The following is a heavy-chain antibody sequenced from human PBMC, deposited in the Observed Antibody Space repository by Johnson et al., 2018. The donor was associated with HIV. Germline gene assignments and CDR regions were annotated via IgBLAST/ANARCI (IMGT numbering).Heavy chain of an antibody. CDR1: GFTFDDYA. J-gene: IGHJ3*02. CDR3: AKEFSVGVSMTFDI. Sequence: QLVESGGGLVQPGRSLRLSCAASGFTFDDYAMHWVRQAPGKGLAWVSGISWNSGSTGYADSVKGRFTISRDNSKNTLYLHMNSLRAEDTAVYYCAKEFSVGVSMTFDIWGQGTMVTVSS. D-gene: IGHD3-10*01. V-gene: IGHV3-9*01. CDR2: ISWNSGST.